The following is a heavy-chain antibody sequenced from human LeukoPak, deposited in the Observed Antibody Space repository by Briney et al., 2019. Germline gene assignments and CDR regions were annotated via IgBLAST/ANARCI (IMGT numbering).Heavy chain of an antibody. CDR3: ARDRPYYYDSSGHNDAFDI. Sequence: ASVKVSCKASGYTFTSYGISWVRQAPGQGLEWMGWISAYNGNTNYAQKLQGRVTMTTDTSTSTAYMELRSLRSDDTAVYYCARDRPYYYDSSGHNDAFDIWGQGTMVTVSS. V-gene: IGHV1-18*01. J-gene: IGHJ3*02. D-gene: IGHD3-22*01. CDR2: ISAYNGNT. CDR1: GYTFTSYG.